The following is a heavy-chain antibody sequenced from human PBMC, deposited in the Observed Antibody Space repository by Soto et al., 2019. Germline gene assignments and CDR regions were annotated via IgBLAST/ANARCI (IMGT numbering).Heavy chain of an antibody. CDR2: IDWDDDK. D-gene: IGHD3-10*01. CDR3: AREVRGGMNANYYYGMDV. Sequence: SGPTLVNPTQTLTLTCTFSGFSLSTSGMCVSWIRQPPGKALEWLARIDWDDDKYYSTSLKTRLTISKDTSKNQVVLTMTNMDPVDTATYYCAREVRGGMNANYYYGMDVWGQGTTVTVSS. V-gene: IGHV2-70*11. J-gene: IGHJ6*02. CDR1: GFSLSTSGMC.